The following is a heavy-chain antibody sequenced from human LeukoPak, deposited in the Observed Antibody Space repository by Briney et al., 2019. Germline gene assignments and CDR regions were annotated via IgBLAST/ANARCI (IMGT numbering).Heavy chain of an antibody. CDR3: ARVRGGSGRSYAADAFDI. CDR1: GFTFSNFV. V-gene: IGHV3-74*01. D-gene: IGHD1-26*01. J-gene: IGHJ3*02. CDR2: IYNDGSST. Sequence: GGTLRLSCVASGFTFSNFVMSWVRQAPGKGLVWVSRIYNDGSSTSYADSVKGRFTISRDNAKSTLYLQMNSLRADDTAVFYCARVRGGSGRSYAADAFDIWGQGTMVTVSS.